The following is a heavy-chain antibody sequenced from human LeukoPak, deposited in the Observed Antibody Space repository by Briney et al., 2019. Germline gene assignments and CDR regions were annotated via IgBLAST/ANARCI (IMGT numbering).Heavy chain of an antibody. J-gene: IGHJ3*02. CDR1: GFTFSSYE. D-gene: IGHD6-13*01. Sequence: PGGSLRLSCAASGFTFSSYEMNWVRQAPGKGLEWVSYISSSGSTIYYADSVKGRFTISRDNAQDSLYLQMNSLRVEDTGIYYCARDWEYNNSPDAYDIWGQGTLVTVSS. CDR3: ARDWEYNNSPDAYDI. V-gene: IGHV3-48*03. CDR2: ISSSGSTI.